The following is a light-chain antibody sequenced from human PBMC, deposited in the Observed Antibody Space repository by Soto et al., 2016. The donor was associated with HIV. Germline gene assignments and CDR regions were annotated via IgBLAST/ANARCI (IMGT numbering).Light chain of an antibody. J-gene: IGKJ4*01. CDR1: QSISSW. Sequence: DIQMTQPPSTLSASVGDRVTITCRASQSISSWLAWYQQKPGKVPNLLIYKASSLESGVPSRFSGSGSGTEFTLTISTLQPDDFATYYCQQYNNYPLTFGGGTKVEIK. V-gene: IGKV1-5*03. CDR2: KAS. CDR3: QQYNNYPLT.